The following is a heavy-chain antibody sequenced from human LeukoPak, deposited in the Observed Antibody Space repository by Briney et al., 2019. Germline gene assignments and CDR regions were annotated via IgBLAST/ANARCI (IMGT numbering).Heavy chain of an antibody. J-gene: IGHJ4*02. V-gene: IGHV3-48*03. CDR3: ARTLRFDY. Sequence: KPGGSLRLSCAASGFTFSSYEMNWVRQAPGTGLEWASYISSSGSSIYYADSVKGRFTISRDNAKNSLYLQMNSLRAEDTAVYYCARTLRFDYWGQGTLVTVSS. D-gene: IGHD3-3*01. CDR2: ISSSGSSI. CDR1: GFTFSSYE.